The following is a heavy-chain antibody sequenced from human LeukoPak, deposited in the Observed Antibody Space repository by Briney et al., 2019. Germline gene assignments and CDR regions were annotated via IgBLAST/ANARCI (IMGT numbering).Heavy chain of an antibody. CDR1: GYTFTGYY. D-gene: IGHD6-19*01. CDR3: AREGVAGTGSYYFDY. Sequence: ASVKVSCKAPGYTFTGYYMHWVRQAPGQGLEWMGWINPNSGGTNYAQKFQGRVTMTRDTSISTAYMELSRLRSDDAAEYYCAREGVAGTGSYYFDYWGQGTLVTVSS. CDR2: INPNSGGT. J-gene: IGHJ4*02. V-gene: IGHV1-2*02.